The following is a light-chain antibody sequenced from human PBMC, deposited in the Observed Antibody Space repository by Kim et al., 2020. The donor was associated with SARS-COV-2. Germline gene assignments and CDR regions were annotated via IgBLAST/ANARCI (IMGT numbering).Light chain of an antibody. Sequence: ELTQPPSASGTPGQRVTISCSGSSSNIGSDNVNWYQQLPGTAPKLLIYSDNQRPSGVPDRFSGSKSGTSASLAISGLQSEDEADYYCAAWDDSLNGWVFCGGTQLTVL. CDR1: SSNIGSDN. CDR2: SDN. J-gene: IGLJ3*02. CDR3: AAWDDSLNGWV. V-gene: IGLV1-44*01.